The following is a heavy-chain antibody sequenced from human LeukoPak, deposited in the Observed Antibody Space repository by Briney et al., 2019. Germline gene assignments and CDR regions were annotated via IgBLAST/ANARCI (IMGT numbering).Heavy chain of an antibody. D-gene: IGHD4-4*01. CDR3: ARVREGSTEIYTWFDY. V-gene: IGHV4-59*01. Sequence: PSETLSLTCTVSGDSISSYYWTWIRQPPGKGLEWIGYSYYTGGTNYNPSLKSRVTISVDTSKNQFSLKLSSVTAADTAMYYCARVREGSTEIYTWFDYWGQGTLVTVSS. CDR1: GDSISSYY. CDR2: SYYTGGT. J-gene: IGHJ4*02.